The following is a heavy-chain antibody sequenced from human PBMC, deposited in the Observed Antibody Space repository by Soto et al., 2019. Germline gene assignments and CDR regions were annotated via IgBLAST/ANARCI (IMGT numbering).Heavy chain of an antibody. CDR3: AREGGYSYGYVYYYGMDV. D-gene: IGHD5-18*01. Sequence: GGSLRLSCTASGFTFSSYEMNWVRQAPGQGLEWVSYISSSGSTIYYADSVKGRFTISRDNAKNSLYLQMNSLRAEDTAVYYCAREGGYSYGYVYYYGMDVWGQATTFTVS. CDR2: ISSSGSTI. V-gene: IGHV3-48*03. J-gene: IGHJ6*02. CDR1: GFTFSSYE.